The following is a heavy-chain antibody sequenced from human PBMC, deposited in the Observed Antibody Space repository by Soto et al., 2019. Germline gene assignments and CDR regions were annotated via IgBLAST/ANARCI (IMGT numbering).Heavy chain of an antibody. CDR1: GDSITSGDYY. CDR2: IYYSGNT. Sequence: VQLQESGPGLVKPSQTLSLTCTVSGDSITSGDYYWSWIRQPPGKGLEWIGYIYYSGNTNYNPSLKSRVIMSVDTSKHQCSLKLTSVTAADTAVYYCASFVGLLWGGVSPAESWGSYYFDNWGQGTLVTVSS. CDR3: ASFVGLLWGGVSPAESWGSYYFDN. V-gene: IGHV4-30-4*01. J-gene: IGHJ4*02. D-gene: IGHD2-8*01.